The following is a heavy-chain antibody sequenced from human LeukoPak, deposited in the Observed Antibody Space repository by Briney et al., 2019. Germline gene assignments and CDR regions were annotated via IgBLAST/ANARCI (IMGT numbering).Heavy chain of an antibody. CDR3: ARDSGSGSPWFDP. CDR2: MNPNSGGT. CDR1: GYTFTDYY. D-gene: IGHD3-10*01. V-gene: IGHV1-2*02. Sequence: ASVKVSCKASGYTFTDYYIHWVRQAPGQGLEWMAWMNPNSGGTSYAQKFQGRVTMTRDTSISTAYMGLSRLRSDDTAVYYCARDSGSGSPWFDPWGQGTLVTVSS. J-gene: IGHJ5*02.